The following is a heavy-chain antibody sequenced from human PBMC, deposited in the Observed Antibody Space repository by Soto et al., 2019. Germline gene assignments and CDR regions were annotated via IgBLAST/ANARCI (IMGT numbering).Heavy chain of an antibody. CDR1: GGSISSYY. J-gene: IGHJ6*02. Sequence: PSETLSLTCTVSGGSISSYYWSWIRQPPGKGLEWIGYIYYSGSTNYNPSLKSRVTISVDTSKNQFSLKLSSVTAADTAVYYCARDRGVVVPAAILYYYYYSMDVWGQGTTVTVSS. D-gene: IGHD2-2*01. V-gene: IGHV4-59*01. CDR2: IYYSGST. CDR3: ARDRGVVVPAAILYYYYYSMDV.